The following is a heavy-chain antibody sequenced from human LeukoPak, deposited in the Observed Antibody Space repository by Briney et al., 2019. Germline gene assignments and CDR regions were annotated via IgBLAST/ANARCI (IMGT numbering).Heavy chain of an antibody. D-gene: IGHD3-16*01. CDR3: ARGLGFSYYYYMDV. Sequence: SVKVSCKASGGTFSSYAISWVRQATGQGLEWMGGIIPIFGTANYAQKFQGRVTITTDESTSTAYTELSSLRSEDTAVYYCARGLGFSYYYYMDVWGKGTTVTVSS. CDR1: GGTFSSYA. V-gene: IGHV1-69*05. J-gene: IGHJ6*03. CDR2: IIPIFGTA.